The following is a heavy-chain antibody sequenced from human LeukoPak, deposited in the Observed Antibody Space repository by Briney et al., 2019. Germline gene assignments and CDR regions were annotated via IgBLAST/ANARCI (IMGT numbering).Heavy chain of an antibody. J-gene: IGHJ5*02. Sequence: GGSLRLSCTASGFIFDDYTMHWVRQAPGKGLEWVSLINGDGGSTYYADSVKGRFTISRDNAKNSLYLQMNSLRAEDTAVYYCARRRSGCSGGSCFTLPANWFDPWGQGTLVTVSS. CDR2: INGDGGST. V-gene: IGHV3-43*01. D-gene: IGHD2-15*01. CDR3: ARRRSGCSGGSCFTLPANWFDP. CDR1: GFIFDDYT.